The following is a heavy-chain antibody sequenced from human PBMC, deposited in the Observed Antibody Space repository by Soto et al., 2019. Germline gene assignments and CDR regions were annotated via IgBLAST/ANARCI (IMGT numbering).Heavy chain of an antibody. J-gene: IGHJ5*02. CDR1: EYPFTGYY. Sequence: VSLTVSCNGSEYPFTGYYMHWVRQAPVQVLEWMGWINPNSGGTNYAQKFQGRVTMTRDTSISTAYMELSGLRSDDTAVYYCARGGCGGDCYSFQNWFDPWGQGNLVTVSS. V-gene: IGHV1-2*02. CDR2: INPNSGGT. CDR3: ARGGCGGDCYSFQNWFDP. D-gene: IGHD2-21*02.